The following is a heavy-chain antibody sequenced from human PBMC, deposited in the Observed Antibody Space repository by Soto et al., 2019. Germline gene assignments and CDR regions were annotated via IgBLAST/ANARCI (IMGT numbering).Heavy chain of an antibody. J-gene: IGHJ4*02. Sequence: HPGGSLRLSCAASGFTFSSYSMNWVRQAPGKGLEWVSYISSSSSTIYYADSVKGRFTISRDNAKNSLYLQMNSLRDEDTAVYYCARDLPWFGELYPVFHYWGQGTLVTVSS. CDR2: ISSSSSTI. D-gene: IGHD3-10*01. V-gene: IGHV3-48*02. CDR3: ARDLPWFGELYPVFHY. CDR1: GFTFSSYS.